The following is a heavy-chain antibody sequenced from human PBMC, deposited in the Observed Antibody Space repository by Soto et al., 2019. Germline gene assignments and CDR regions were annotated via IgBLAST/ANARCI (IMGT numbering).Heavy chain of an antibody. CDR1: GFTFSSYG. CDR2: IWYDGSNK. J-gene: IGHJ6*02. Sequence: QVQLVESGGGVVQPGRSLRLSCAASGFTFSSYGMHWVRQAPGKGLEWVAVIWYDGSNKYYADSVKGRFTISRDNSKNALYLQMNSLRAEDTAVYYCARGSRGWLIYHEYGMDDWGQGTTVTVSS. CDR3: ARGSRGWLIYHEYGMDD. D-gene: IGHD3-3*01. V-gene: IGHV3-33*01.